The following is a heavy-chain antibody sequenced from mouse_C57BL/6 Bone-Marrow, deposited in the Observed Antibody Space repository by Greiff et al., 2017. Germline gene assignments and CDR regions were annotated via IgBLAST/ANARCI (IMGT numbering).Heavy chain of an antibody. Sequence: VQLQQSGAELARPGASVKLSCKASGYTFTSYGISWVKQRTGQGLEWIGEIYPRSGNTYYTEKFKGKATLTADKSSSTAYMELRSLTSEDSAVYFCARCELTGPYYYAMDYWGQGTSVTVSS. CDR2: IYPRSGNT. CDR1: GYTFTSYG. CDR3: ARCELTGPYYYAMDY. D-gene: IGHD4-1*01. V-gene: IGHV1-81*01. J-gene: IGHJ4*01.